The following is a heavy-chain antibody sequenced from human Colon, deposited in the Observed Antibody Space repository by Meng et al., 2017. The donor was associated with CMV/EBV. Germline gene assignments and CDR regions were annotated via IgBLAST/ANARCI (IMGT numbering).Heavy chain of an antibody. CDR2: IWYRPSA. Sequence: SCGRWHRRAPGEGLGWLGYIWYRPSAYYHPSLQCRPTLSVATSTSLFSLRLNSVTAADTAIYYCAITPYPKAWLTWFDPWGQGTLVTVSS. CDR1: SC. D-gene: IGHD5-12*01. CDR3: AITPYPKAWLTWFDP. J-gene: IGHJ5*02. V-gene: IGHV4-61*03.